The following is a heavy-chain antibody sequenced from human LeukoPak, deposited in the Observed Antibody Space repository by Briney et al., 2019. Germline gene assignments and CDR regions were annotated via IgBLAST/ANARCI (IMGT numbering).Heavy chain of an antibody. D-gene: IGHD6-19*01. V-gene: IGHV4-4*02. CDR2: IYHSGST. CDR1: GGSISSSNW. J-gene: IGHJ4*02. Sequence: SETLSLTCAVSGGSISSSNWWSWVRQPPGKGLEWIGGIYHSGSTNYNPSLKSRVTISVDKSKNQFSLKLSSVTAADTAVYYCARDPSGSGWRNFDYWGQGTLVTVSS. CDR3: ARDPSGSGWRNFDY.